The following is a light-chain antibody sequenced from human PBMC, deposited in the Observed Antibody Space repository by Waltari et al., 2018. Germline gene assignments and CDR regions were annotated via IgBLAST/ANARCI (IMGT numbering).Light chain of an antibody. J-gene: IGKJ2*01. CDR3: QQYYDWRS. CDR2: HAT. Sequence: EIVMTQSPATLSVSPGERATLSCRARQSIGTSLAWFQQKPGQAPRLLSFHATTRAHEIPARLSGSWSGKEVTLTIGSVQSEDFAVYYCQQYYDWRSFGQGTKLEIE. V-gene: IGKV3-15*01. CDR1: QSIGTS.